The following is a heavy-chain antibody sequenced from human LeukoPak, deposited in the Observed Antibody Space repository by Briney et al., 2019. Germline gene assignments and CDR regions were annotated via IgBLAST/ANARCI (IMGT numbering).Heavy chain of an antibody. Sequence: ASVTVSCKASGYTFTSYGISWVRQAPGQGLEWMGWISAYNGNTNYAQKLQGRVTMTTDTSTSTAYMELRSLRSDDTAVYYCARGRITMVRGVITPYWYFDLWGRGTLVTVSS. CDR3: ARGRITMVRGVITPYWYFDL. J-gene: IGHJ2*01. CDR2: ISAYNGNT. D-gene: IGHD3-10*01. CDR1: GYTFTSYG. V-gene: IGHV1-18*01.